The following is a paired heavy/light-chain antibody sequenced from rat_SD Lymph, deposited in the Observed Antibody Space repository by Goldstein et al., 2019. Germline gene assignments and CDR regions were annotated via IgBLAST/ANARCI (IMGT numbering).Light chain of an antibody. J-gene: IGKJ1*01. CDR1: QNVGTN. CDR2: GAS. V-gene: IGKV6S11*01. Sequence: NTVMTQSPTSMFISVGDRVTMNCKASQNVGTNVDWYQQKTGQSPKLLIYGASNRYTGVPDRFTGSGSGTDFTLTISNMQAEDLAVYYCLQYNYNPPTFGGGTKLELK. CDR3: LQYNYNPPT.
Heavy chain of an antibody. D-gene: IGHD1-11*01. CDR2: IDWDGDK. Sequence: QVTLKESGPGMLQPSKTLSLTCSFSGFSLSTSGMVVSWIRQPSGKSLEWLAAIDWDGDKYYNPSLKSRLTVSKDTSNTQVFLKITSVDIADTATYYCARRRSNYGGYSYFDYWGQGVMVTVSS. V-gene: IGHV8S18*01. CDR1: GFSLSTSGMV. CDR3: ARRRSNYGGYSYFDY. J-gene: IGHJ2*01.